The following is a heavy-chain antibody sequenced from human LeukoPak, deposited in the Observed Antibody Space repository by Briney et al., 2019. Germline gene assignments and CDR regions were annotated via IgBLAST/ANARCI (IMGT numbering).Heavy chain of an antibody. J-gene: IGHJ4*02. CDR1: GGSISSHY. CDR3: ARAQGEPHRFDY. Sequence: PSETLSLTCTVSGGSISSHYWSWIRQPPGKGLEWIGYIYYSGSTNYNPSLKSRVTISVDTSKNQFSLKLSSVTAADTAVYYCARAQGEPHRFDYWGQGTLVTVSS. CDR2: IYYSGST. V-gene: IGHV4-59*11. D-gene: IGHD1-14*01.